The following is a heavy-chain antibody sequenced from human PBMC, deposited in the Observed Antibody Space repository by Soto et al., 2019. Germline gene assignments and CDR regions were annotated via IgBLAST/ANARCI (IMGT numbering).Heavy chain of an antibody. J-gene: IGHJ5*02. CDR2: IYYSGST. D-gene: IGHD3-22*01. Sequence: SETLSLTCTVSGGSISSYYWSWIRQPPGKGLEWIGYIYYSGSTNYNPSLKSRVTISVDTSKNQFSLKLSSVTAADTAVYYCARVGYYYDSSGYYPPSWFDPWGQGTLVTVSS. CDR3: ARVGYYYDSSGYYPPSWFDP. V-gene: IGHV4-59*01. CDR1: GGSISSYY.